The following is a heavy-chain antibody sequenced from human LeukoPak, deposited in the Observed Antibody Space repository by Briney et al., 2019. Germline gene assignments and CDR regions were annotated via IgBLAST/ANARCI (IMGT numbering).Heavy chain of an antibody. V-gene: IGHV3-21*04. Sequence: GGSLRLSCAASGFTFSSYSMNWVRQAPGKGLEWVSSISSSSSYIYYADSVKGRFTISRDNAKNSLYLQMNSLRAEDTAVYYCAKTGYSSGWWGDFQHWGQGTLVTVSS. CDR1: GFTFSSYS. CDR2: ISSSSSYI. D-gene: IGHD6-19*01. J-gene: IGHJ1*01. CDR3: AKTGYSSGWWGDFQH.